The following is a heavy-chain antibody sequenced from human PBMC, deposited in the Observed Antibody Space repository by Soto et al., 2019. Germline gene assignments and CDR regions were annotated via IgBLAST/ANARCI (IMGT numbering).Heavy chain of an antibody. CDR1: VYTFTCYY. CDR2: INPNSGGT. Sequence: XSVKVSCKASVYTFTCYYMHWVRQAPGQGLEWMGWINPNSGGTNYAQKFQGWVTMTRDTSISTAYMELSRLRSDDTAVYYCARDREVDTAYYYYGMDVWGQGTTVTVS. CDR3: ARDREVDTAYYYYGMDV. V-gene: IGHV1-2*04. D-gene: IGHD5-18*01. J-gene: IGHJ6*02.